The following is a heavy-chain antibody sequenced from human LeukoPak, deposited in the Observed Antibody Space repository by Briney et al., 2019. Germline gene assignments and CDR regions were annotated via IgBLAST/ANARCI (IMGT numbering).Heavy chain of an antibody. CDR3: ARHDSAEGALFI. D-gene: IGHD1-26*01. CDR1: GGTISRYY. V-gene: IGHV4-59*08. Sequence: PSETLSLTCTVSGGTISRYYWSWIRQSPGGGLEWIGYIYSSGSTNSNPSLKSRVSISVDMSKNEFSLKLNSVTAADTAVYYCARHDSAEGALFIWGQGTLVTVSS. J-gene: IGHJ4*02. CDR2: IYSSGST.